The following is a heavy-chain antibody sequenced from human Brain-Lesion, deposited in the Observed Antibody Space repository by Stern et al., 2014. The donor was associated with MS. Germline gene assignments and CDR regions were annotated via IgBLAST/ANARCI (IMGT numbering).Heavy chain of an antibody. Sequence: LVESGGGLVQPGGSLRLSCAASGFTYTDYWMRWVRQAPGKGPEWVAVISNDGNHKYYAGSVKDRFTISRDNSKNTLYLQMNSLRVEDTAVYYCAKHLAERPFDYWGQGTLVTVSS. J-gene: IGHJ4*02. CDR2: ISNDGNHK. CDR1: GFTYTDYW. D-gene: IGHD1-1*01. V-gene: IGHV3-30*18. CDR3: AKHLAERPFDY.